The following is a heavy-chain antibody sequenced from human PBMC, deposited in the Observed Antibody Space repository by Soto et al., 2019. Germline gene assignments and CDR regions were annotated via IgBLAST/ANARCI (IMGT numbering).Heavy chain of an antibody. CDR2: IDPSDSQT. CDR3: ARQIYDSYTGPNFQYYFNS. J-gene: IGHJ4*02. V-gene: IGHV5-10-1*01. Sequence: RESMTICDKCSGHSFPSYSITSVRQKPGKGLDWRGRIDPSDSQTYYSPSFRGHVTISVTKSITGVCLQWSSLRASDAAMYYCARQIYDSYTGPNFQYYFNSWCQGCPVTV. D-gene: IGHD3-16*01. CDR1: GHSFPSYS.